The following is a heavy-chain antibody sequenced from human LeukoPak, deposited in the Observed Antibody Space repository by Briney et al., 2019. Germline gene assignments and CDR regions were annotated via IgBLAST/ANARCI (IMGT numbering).Heavy chain of an antibody. V-gene: IGHV1-69*13. Sequence: SVKVSCKASVGTFSSYAISWVRQAPGQGLEWMGGIIPIFGTSNYAQKFQGRVTITPDESTSTAYMELSSLRSEDTAVYYCARMGRSSWYTAVDYWGQGTLVTVSS. CDR2: IIPIFGTS. CDR3: ARMGRSSWYTAVDY. D-gene: IGHD6-13*01. J-gene: IGHJ4*02. CDR1: VGTFSSYA.